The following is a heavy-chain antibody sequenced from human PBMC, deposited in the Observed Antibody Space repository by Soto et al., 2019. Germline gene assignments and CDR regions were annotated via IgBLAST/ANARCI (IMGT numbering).Heavy chain of an antibody. V-gene: IGHV4-61*08. CDR1: GGSVSVGDYY. CDR2: IFYNGNT. CDR3: ARGYGEPYQAFFDS. Sequence: SETLSLTCTVSGGSVSVGDYYWSWIRQPPGKGLEWIGNIFYNGNTNYNPSLKSRVTVSSETAKDQFSLTLTSVTASDTAVYYCARGYGEPYQAFFDSWGQGILVTVSS. D-gene: IGHD3-10*01. J-gene: IGHJ4*02.